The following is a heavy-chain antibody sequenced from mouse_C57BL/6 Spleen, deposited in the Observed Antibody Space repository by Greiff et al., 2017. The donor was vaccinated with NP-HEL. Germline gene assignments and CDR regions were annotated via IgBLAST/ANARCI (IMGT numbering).Heavy chain of an antibody. D-gene: IGHD2-5*01. CDR2: ISDGGSYT. CDR1: GFTFSSYA. Sequence: DVMLVESGGGLVKPGGSLKLSCAASGFTFSSYAMSWVRQTPEKRLEWVATISDGGSYTYYPDNVKGRFTISRDNAKNNLYLQMSHLKSEDTAMYYCARGAYSNSFYYYAMDYWGQGTSVTVSS. CDR3: ARGAYSNSFYYYAMDY. J-gene: IGHJ4*01. V-gene: IGHV5-4*03.